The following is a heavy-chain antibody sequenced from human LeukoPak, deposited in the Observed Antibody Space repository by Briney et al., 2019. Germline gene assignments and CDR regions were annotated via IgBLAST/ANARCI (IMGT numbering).Heavy chain of an antibody. J-gene: IGHJ3*02. D-gene: IGHD1-26*01. Sequence: ASETLSLTCTVSGGSISSDDYYWSWIRQPPGKGLEWIGYIYNSGSTYYNPSLKSRVTISVDTSKNQFSLKLSSVTAADTAVYYCARVGRIVGAAQDAFDIWGQGTMVTVSS. V-gene: IGHV4-30-4*08. CDR2: IYNSGST. CDR3: ARVGRIVGAAQDAFDI. CDR1: GGSISSDDYY.